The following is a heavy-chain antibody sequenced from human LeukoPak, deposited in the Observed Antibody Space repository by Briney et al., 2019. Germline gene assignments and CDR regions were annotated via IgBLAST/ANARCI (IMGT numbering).Heavy chain of an antibody. CDR1: GGPISSYY. V-gene: IGHV4-59*01. D-gene: IGHD1-1*01. CDR3: ARASAYNWNDY. Sequence: PSETLSLTCTVSGGPISSYYWSWIRQPPEKGLEWIGYTYSSGSTNYNPSLKSRVTISVATSKNQFSLKLSSVTAADTAVYYCARASAYNWNDYWGQGTLVSVSS. J-gene: IGHJ4*02. CDR2: TYSSGST.